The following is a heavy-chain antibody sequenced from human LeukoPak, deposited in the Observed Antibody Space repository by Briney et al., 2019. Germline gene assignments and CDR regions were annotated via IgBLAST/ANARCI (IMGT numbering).Heavy chain of an antibody. D-gene: IGHD2-2*01. CDR1: GFTFSNYK. J-gene: IGHJ6*04. CDR2: ISSSSSYI. V-gene: IGHV3-21*01. CDR3: AKDRDSTTPLFSNLDV. Sequence: GGSLRLSCAASGFTFSNYKMNWVRQAPGKGLEWVSSISSSSSYIYYADSVKGRFTISRDNAKNSLYLQMNSLRAEDTAVYYCAKDRDSTTPLFSNLDVWGKGTTVTVSS.